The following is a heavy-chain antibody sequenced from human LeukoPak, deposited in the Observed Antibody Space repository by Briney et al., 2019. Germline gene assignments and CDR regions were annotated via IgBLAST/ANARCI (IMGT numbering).Heavy chain of an antibody. Sequence: GGSLRLSCAASGFTFSSYGMHWVRQAPGKGLEWVAVIRYDGSNKYYADSVKGRFTISRDNAKNSLYLQMNSLRAEDTAVYYCARVSGVGDFWSGYFDYWGQGTLVTVSS. D-gene: IGHD3-3*01. V-gene: IGHV3-33*01. J-gene: IGHJ4*02. CDR2: IRYDGSNK. CDR3: ARVSGVGDFWSGYFDY. CDR1: GFTFSSYG.